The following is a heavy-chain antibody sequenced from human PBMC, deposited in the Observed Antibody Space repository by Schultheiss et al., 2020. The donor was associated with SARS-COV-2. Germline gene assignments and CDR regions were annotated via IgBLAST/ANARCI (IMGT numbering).Heavy chain of an antibody. V-gene: IGHV4-38-2*01. CDR1: GYSISSGYY. D-gene: IGHD3-10*01. Sequence: SQTLSLTCAVSGYSISSGYYWGWIRQPPGKGLEWIGSIYHSGSTYYNPSLKSRVTISVDTSKNQFSLKLSSVTAADTAVYYCATGSGGIWGQGTMVTVSS. CDR2: IYHSGST. J-gene: IGHJ3*02. CDR3: ATGSGGI.